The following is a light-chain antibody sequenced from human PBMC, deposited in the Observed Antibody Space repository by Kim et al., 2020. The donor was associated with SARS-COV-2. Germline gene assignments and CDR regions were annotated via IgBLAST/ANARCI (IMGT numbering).Light chain of an antibody. J-gene: IGKJ3*01. CDR2: GAS. CDR3: QRYNNWPPLT. CDR1: QRVGGN. V-gene: IGKV3-15*01. Sequence: EIVMTQSPAILSVCPGESATLPCRASQRVGGNLAWYQQKPAQAPRLVIYGASTTATGVPARFSGSGYGTEFTLAISSLQSEDYAVYYYQRYNNWPPLTFGPGTKVDIK.